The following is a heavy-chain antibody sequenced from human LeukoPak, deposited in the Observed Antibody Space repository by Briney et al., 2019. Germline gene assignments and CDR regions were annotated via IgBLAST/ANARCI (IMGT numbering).Heavy chain of an antibody. Sequence: GGSLRLSCAASGFTFSDYYMSWIRQAPGKGLEWVSYISSSGSTIYYADSVKGRFTISRDNANNSVYLQMNSLRAEDTAFYYCARDSPRGRFDSWGQGTLVTVSS. CDR3: ARDSPRGRFDS. V-gene: IGHV3-11*04. CDR1: GFTFSDYY. CDR2: ISSSGSTI. J-gene: IGHJ4*02.